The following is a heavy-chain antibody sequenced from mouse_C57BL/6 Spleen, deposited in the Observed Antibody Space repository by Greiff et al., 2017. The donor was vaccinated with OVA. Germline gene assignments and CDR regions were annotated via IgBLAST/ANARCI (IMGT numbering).Heavy chain of an antibody. CDR1: GFTFSDYG. D-gene: IGHD1-1*01. CDR2: ISSGSSTI. CDR3: ARTVVEAMDY. V-gene: IGHV5-17*01. Sequence: EVKVVESGGGLVKPGGSLKLSCAASGFTFSDYGMHWVRQAPEKGLEWVAYISSGSSTIYYADTVKGRFTISRDNAKNTLFLQMTSLRSEDTAMYYCARTVVEAMDYWGQGTSVTVSS. J-gene: IGHJ4*01.